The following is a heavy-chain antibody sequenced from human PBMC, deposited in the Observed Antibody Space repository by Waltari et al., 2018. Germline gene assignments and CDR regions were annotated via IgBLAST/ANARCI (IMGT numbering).Heavy chain of an antibody. Sequence: EVQLVESGGGLVQPGGSLRLTCIASGFTFNDYSMTWVRQAPGKGLEWVSYISRTGVTLYYADSVRGRFSISRDNANNFLFLQMNSLRAEDTAVYYCVTAVAEGKYYYYYYMDVWGKGTTVTVSS. CDR2: ISRTGVTL. D-gene: IGHD3-10*01. CDR3: VTAVAEGKYYYYYYMDV. CDR1: GFTFNDYS. J-gene: IGHJ6*03. V-gene: IGHV3-48*04.